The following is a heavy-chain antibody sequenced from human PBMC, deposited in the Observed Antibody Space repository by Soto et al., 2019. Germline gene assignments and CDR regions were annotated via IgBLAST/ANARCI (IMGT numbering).Heavy chain of an antibody. Sequence: CETLSLNCTVSGASVNSENYYCSWIRQPPGKGLEWIGYVYYSGSTNYNPSLKSRATISLYTYKNQFSLKMSAMTSADTVFDYCAGGALSCVQWVDPLGEG. V-gene: IGHV4-61*01. CDR2: VYYSGST. CDR1: GASVNSENYY. D-gene: IGHD3-3*02. CDR3: AGGALSCVQWVDP. J-gene: IGHJ5*02.